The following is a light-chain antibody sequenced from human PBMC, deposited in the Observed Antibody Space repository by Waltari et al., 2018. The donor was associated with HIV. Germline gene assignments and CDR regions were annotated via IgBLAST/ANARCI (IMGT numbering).Light chain of an antibody. CDR3: SSYTSSSTLDV. CDR1: SSDVGGYNY. CDR2: DVS. V-gene: IGLV2-14*03. Sequence: QSALTQPASVSGSPGQSITISCTGTSSDVGGYNYVSWYQQHPGKAPKLMIYDVSYRPSGVSNRFSVSKSGNTASLTISGLQAEDEADYYCSSYTSSSTLDVFGTGTKVTVL. J-gene: IGLJ1*01.